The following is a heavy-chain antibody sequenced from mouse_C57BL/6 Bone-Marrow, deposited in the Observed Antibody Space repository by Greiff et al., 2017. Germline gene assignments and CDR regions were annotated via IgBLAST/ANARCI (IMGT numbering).Heavy chain of an antibody. CDR1: GYTFTSYW. Sequence: VQLVESGAELVKPGASVKLSCKASGYTFTSYWMHWVKQRPGRGLEWIGRIDPNSGGTKYNEKFKSKATLTVDKPSSTAYMQLSSLTSEDSAVYYCARDDGYPYYYAVDYWGQGTSVTVSS. D-gene: IGHD2-3*01. CDR2: IDPNSGGT. J-gene: IGHJ4*01. CDR3: ARDDGYPYYYAVDY. V-gene: IGHV1-72*01.